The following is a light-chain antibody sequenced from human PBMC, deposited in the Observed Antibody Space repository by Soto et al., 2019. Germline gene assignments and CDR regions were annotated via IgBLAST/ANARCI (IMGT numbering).Light chain of an antibody. Sequence: QSALTQPASVSGSPGQSIAISCTGTGSDVGGYRYVSWYQQHPGKAPKLIIYDVSNRPSGVSDRFSGSKSGNTASLTISGLQSEDEADYYCDSYTSSSSYVFGTGTKVTGL. J-gene: IGLJ1*01. CDR1: GSDVGGYRY. CDR3: DSYTSSSSYV. CDR2: DVS. V-gene: IGLV2-14*01.